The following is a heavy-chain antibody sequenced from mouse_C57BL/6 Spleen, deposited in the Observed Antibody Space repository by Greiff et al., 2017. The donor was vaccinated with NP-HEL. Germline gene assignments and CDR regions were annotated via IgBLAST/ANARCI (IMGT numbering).Heavy chain of an antibody. Sequence: EVKLLESGPELVKPGASVKIPCKASGYTFTDYNMDWVKQSHGKSLEWIGDINPNNGGTIYNQKFKGKATLTVDKSSSTAYMELRSLTSEDTAVYYCARSPSYGSSYRAMDYWGQGTSVTVSS. CDR3: ARSPSYGSSYRAMDY. D-gene: IGHD1-1*01. CDR1: GYTFTDYN. CDR2: INPNNGGT. J-gene: IGHJ4*01. V-gene: IGHV1-18*01.